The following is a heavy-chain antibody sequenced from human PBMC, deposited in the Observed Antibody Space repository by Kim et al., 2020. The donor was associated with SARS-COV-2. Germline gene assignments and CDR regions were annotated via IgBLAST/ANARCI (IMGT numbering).Heavy chain of an antibody. CDR3: ARGGRWLPPNWFDP. V-gene: IGHV4-34*01. Sequence: SETLSLTCAVYGGSFSGYYWSWIRQPPGKGLEWIGEINHSGSTNYNPSLKSRVTISVDTSKNQFSLKLSSVTAADTAVYYCARGGRWLPPNWFDPWGQGTLVTVSS. CDR2: INHSGST. CDR1: GGSFSGYY. D-gene: IGHD5-12*01. J-gene: IGHJ5*02.